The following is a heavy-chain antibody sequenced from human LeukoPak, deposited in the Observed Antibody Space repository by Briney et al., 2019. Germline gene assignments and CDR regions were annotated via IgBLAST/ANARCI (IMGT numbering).Heavy chain of an antibody. V-gene: IGHV3-21*01. CDR2: ISSSSSYI. D-gene: IGHD4-23*01. Sequence: PGGSLRLSCAASGFTFSSYSMNWVRQAPGKGLEWVPSISSSSSYIYYADSVKGRFTISRDNAKNSLYLQMNSLRAEDTAVYYCAGAPVVMGSLWFDPWGQGTLVTVSS. CDR3: AGAPVVMGSLWFDP. CDR1: GFTFSSYS. J-gene: IGHJ5*02.